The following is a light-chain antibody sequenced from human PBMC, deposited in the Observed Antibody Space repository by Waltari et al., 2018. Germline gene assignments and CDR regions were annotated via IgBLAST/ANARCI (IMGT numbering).Light chain of an antibody. CDR2: ETS. Sequence: DIQMTQSSSTLSASVGDRVTISCPASRTIRTWLAWYQQKPVKAPKLLIYETSSLESGVPSRFSGSGSGTVFTLTISSLQPDDFATYYCQQYNSYSTFGGGTKVEIK. V-gene: IGKV1-5*03. CDR1: RTIRTW. CDR3: QQYNSYST. J-gene: IGKJ4*01.